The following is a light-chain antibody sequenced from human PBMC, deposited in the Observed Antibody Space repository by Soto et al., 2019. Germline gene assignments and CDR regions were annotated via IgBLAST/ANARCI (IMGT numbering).Light chain of an antibody. CDR1: RSDVGAYNY. CDR2: EVT. Sequence: QSALTQPASVSGSPGQSIATSCTGTRSDVGAYNYVSWYQQHPGKAPKLMISEVTNRPSGVSDRFSGSKSGNTASLTISGLRAEDEADYYCSSFTSRFTFVFGTGTKV. V-gene: IGLV2-14*01. CDR3: SSFTSRFTFV. J-gene: IGLJ1*01.